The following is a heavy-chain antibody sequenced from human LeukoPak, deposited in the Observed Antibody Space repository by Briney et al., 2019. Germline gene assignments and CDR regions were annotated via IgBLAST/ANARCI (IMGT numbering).Heavy chain of an antibody. CDR3: ARDLYSSSSVAY. CDR2: ISSSSSYI. V-gene: IGHV3-21*01. CDR1: GFTFSSYS. J-gene: IGHJ4*02. Sequence: GGSLRLSCVASGFTFSSYSMTWVRQAPGKGLEWVSSISSSSSYIYYADSVKGRFTISRDNAKNSLYLQMNSLRAEDTAVYYCARDLYSSSSVAYWGQGTLVTVSS. D-gene: IGHD6-6*01.